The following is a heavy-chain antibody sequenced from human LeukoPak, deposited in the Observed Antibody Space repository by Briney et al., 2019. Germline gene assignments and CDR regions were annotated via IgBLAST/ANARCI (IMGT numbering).Heavy chain of an antibody. CDR1: GGTFSSYA. Sequence: ASVKVSCKASGGTFSSYAISWVRQAPGQGLEWRGGIIPIFGTANYAQTLQGRVTITADKSTSTAYMELSSLRSEDTAVYDCARSELDDILTGYLYYFDYWGQGTLVTVSS. J-gene: IGHJ4*02. CDR3: ARSELDDILTGYLYYFDY. D-gene: IGHD3-9*01. CDR2: IIPIFGTA. V-gene: IGHV1-69*06.